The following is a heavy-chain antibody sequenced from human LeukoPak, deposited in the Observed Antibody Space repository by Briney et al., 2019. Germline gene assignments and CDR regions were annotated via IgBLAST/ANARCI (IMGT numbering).Heavy chain of an antibody. J-gene: IGHJ6*02. CDR3: ARNNGMDV. V-gene: IGHV3-7*03. Sequence: GGSLRLSCAASGFSFSDAWMTWVRQVPGRGPEWVANVNRDGSETYYLDSVKGRFTISKDNAKNSLYLQMNSLRAEDTALYHCARNNGMDVWGQGATVIVSS. CDR2: VNRDGSET. CDR1: GFSFSDAW.